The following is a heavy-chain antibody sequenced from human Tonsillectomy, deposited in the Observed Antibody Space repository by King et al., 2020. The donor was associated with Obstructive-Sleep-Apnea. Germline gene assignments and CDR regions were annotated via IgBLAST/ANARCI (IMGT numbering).Heavy chain of an antibody. CDR2: ISGRGVRT. Sequence: VQLVESGGGLVQPGGSLRLSCVGSGFTFSSYAVSWVRQAPGKGLEWVSAISGRGVRTYYADSVKGRFTISRDNSKNTLYMEMNSLRAEDTAVYYCAKDYYRYFDWSEELGPRDLWGQGTQVTVSS. J-gene: IGHJ5*02. V-gene: IGHV3-23*04. D-gene: IGHD3-9*01. CDR1: GFTFSSYA. CDR3: AKDYYRYFDWSEELGPRDL.